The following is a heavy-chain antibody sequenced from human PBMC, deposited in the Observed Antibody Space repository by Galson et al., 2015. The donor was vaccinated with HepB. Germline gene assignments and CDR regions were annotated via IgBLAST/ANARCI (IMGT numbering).Heavy chain of an antibody. CDR1: GFTFSSYG. CDR3: AKGLLTTVVTPVSY. J-gene: IGHJ4*02. CDR2: ISYDGSNK. V-gene: IGHV3-30*18. D-gene: IGHD4-23*01. Sequence: SLRLSCAASGFTFSSYGMHWVRQAPGKGLEWVAVISYDGSNKYYADSVKGRFTISRDNSKNTLYLQLNSLRAEDTAVYYCAKGLLTTVVTPVSYWGQGTLVTVSS.